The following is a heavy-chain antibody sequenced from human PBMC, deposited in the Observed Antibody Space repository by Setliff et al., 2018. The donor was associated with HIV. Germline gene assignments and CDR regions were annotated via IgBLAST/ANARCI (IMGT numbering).Heavy chain of an antibody. CDR1: GFTFTGSA. CDR3: VADGHGSGWRSDY. Sequence: SVKVSCKASGFTFTGSAVQWMRQARGQRPERIGWIVVGSGKTEYAQKFQERVTITRDMSTSTAYMELRSLRYDDTAVYYCVADGHGSGWRSDYWGQGTLVTVSS. CDR2: IVVGSGKT. J-gene: IGHJ4*02. V-gene: IGHV1-58*01. D-gene: IGHD6-19*01.